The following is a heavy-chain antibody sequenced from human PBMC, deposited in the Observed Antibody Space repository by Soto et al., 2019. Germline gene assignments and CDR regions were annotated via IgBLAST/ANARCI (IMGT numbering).Heavy chain of an antibody. CDR3: ARMVGATLVDF. CDR1: GASISSTTSGNW. D-gene: IGHD1-26*01. CDR2: IYHSGST. J-gene: IGHJ4*02. Sequence: QVQLQESGPGLVRPSGTLSLTCAVSGASISSTTSGNWWSWVRQPPEKGLEWIGEIYHSGSTNYNPSLKSRVTMSVDKSKNQFSLKLTSVTAADTAVYYCARMVGATLVDFWGQGTLVTVSS. V-gene: IGHV4-4*02.